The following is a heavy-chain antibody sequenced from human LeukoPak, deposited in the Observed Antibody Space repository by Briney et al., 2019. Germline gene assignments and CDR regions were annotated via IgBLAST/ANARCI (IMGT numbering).Heavy chain of an antibody. Sequence: PGGFLRLSCAASGFTFSSYGMHWVRQAPGKGLEWVAVISYDGSNKYYADSVKGRFTISRDNSKNTLYLQMNSLRAEDTAVYYCAKDQDYGDYSFDYWGQGTLVTVSS. CDR1: GFTFSSYG. J-gene: IGHJ4*02. V-gene: IGHV3-30*18. D-gene: IGHD4-17*01. CDR3: AKDQDYGDYSFDY. CDR2: ISYDGSNK.